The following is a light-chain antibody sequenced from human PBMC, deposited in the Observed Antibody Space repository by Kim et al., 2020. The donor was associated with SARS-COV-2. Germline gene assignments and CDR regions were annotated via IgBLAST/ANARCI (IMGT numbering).Light chain of an antibody. CDR2: KDS. Sequence: SYELTQPSSVSVSPGQTARITCSGDVLAKKYARWFQQKPGQAPVLVIYKDSERPSGIPERFSGSSSGTTVTLTISGAQVEDEADYYCYSPEVFGGGTQLTVL. V-gene: IGLV3-27*01. CDR1: VLAKKY. CDR3: YSPEV. J-gene: IGLJ2*01.